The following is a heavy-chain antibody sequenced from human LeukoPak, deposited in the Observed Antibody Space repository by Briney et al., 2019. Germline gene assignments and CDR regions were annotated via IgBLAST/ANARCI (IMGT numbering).Heavy chain of an antibody. CDR1: GGSISSGSYY. V-gene: IGHV4-61*10. CDR3: ARGSIAVAGTQGPLFDY. CDR2: IYISGST. J-gene: IGHJ4*02. Sequence: PSETLSLTCTVSGGSISSGSYYWSWIRQPAGKGLEWIGHIYISGSTNYNPSLKSRVTISVDTSKNQFSLKLNSVTAADTAVYYCARGSIAVAGTQGPLFDYWGQGTLVTVSS. D-gene: IGHD6-19*01.